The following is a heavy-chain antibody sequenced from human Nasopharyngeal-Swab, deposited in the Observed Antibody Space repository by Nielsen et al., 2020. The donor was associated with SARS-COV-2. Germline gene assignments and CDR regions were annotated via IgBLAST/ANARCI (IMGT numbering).Heavy chain of an antibody. J-gene: IGHJ4*02. V-gene: IGHV3-30*03. CDR1: GFTFSSYG. CDR2: ISYDGSNK. CDR3: ATWMTAHFDY. D-gene: IGHD5-18*01. Sequence: GESLKISCAASGFTFSSYGMHWVRQAPGKGLEWVAVISYDGSNKYYADSVKGRFTISRDNSRNTAYLQIKSLRVEDAAVYYCATWMTAHFDYWGQGTLVT.